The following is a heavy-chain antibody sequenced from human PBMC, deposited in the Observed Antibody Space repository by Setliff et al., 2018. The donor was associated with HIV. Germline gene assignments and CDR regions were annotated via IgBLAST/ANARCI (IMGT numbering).Heavy chain of an antibody. Sequence: GASVKVSCKTSGDTFSTYAISWVRQAPGQGLEWMGGIIPSLTIANYEHKFQGRLTITADKSTTTAYMELKSLKSEDTAVYYCVAARPNDAFDIWGHGTMVTVSS. D-gene: IGHD6-6*01. CDR3: VAARPNDAFDI. CDR2: IIPSLTIA. V-gene: IGHV1-69*10. CDR1: GDTFSTYA. J-gene: IGHJ3*02.